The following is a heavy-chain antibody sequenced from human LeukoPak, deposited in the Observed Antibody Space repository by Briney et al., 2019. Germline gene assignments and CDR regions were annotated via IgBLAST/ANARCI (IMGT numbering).Heavy chain of an antibody. Sequence: GGSLRLSCAASGFTFSVSAMHWVRQASGKGLEWVCRIRSKANSYATAYAASVKGRFTISRDDSKTTAYLQMNSLKTEDTAVYYCTRLHSESSSWALDYWGQGTLVTVSS. J-gene: IGHJ4*02. CDR3: TRLHSESSSWALDY. V-gene: IGHV3-73*01. D-gene: IGHD6-13*01. CDR1: GFTFSVSA. CDR2: IRSKANSYAT.